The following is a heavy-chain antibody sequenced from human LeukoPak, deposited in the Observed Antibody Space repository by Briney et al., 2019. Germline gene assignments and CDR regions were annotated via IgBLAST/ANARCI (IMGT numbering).Heavy chain of an antibody. CDR2: ISSSSSYI. D-gene: IGHD2-15*01. J-gene: IGHJ4*02. Sequence: PGGSLRLSCAASGFTFSSYSMNWVRQAPGKGLEWVSSISSSSSYIYYADSVKGRFTISRDNAKNSLYLQMNSLRAEDTAVYYCAKDGVVVAATPFDYWGQGTLVTVSS. CDR1: GFTFSSYS. V-gene: IGHV3-21*01. CDR3: AKDGVVVAATPFDY.